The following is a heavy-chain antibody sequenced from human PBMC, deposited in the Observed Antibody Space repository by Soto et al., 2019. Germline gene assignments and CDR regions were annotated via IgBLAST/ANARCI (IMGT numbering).Heavy chain of an antibody. CDR3: AHTIGSGSYIPY. V-gene: IGHV4-4*02. Sequence: QVQLQESGPGLTKPSGTLSLTCAVSGDSISNNNWWSWVRQPPGKGLEWIGEVHHSGRSNSNPSLKSRVTMSIDTSKNQFSLRLDSVTAAYTAVYYCAHTIGSGSYIPYWGQGTLVTVSS. CDR2: VHHSGRS. CDR1: GDSISNNNW. D-gene: IGHD3-10*01. J-gene: IGHJ4*02.